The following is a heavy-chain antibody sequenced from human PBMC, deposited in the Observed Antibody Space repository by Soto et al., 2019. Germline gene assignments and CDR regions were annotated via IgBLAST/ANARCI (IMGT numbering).Heavy chain of an antibody. CDR3: AKDRGALRWSEEHYYFDY. D-gene: IGHD4-17*01. CDR2: ILYDGSKK. J-gene: IGHJ4*02. CDR1: GFTFSSYG. V-gene: IGHV3-30*18. Sequence: QEHLVQSGGGVDQHGGSLRLSCAASGFTFSSYGMHWVRQAPGKGLEWVAVILYDGSKKYYADSMKGRFTISRDNSKNTLYLQMDSLRAEDTAVYYCAKDRGALRWSEEHYYFDYWGQGALVTVSS.